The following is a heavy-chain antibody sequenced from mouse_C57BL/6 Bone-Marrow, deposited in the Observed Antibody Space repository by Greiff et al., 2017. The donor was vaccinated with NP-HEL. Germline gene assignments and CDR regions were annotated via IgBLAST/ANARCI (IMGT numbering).Heavy chain of an antibody. CDR2: IYPGNSDT. D-gene: IGHD3-2*02. CDR1: GYTFTSYW. V-gene: IGHV1-5*01. Sequence: DVQLQESGTVLARPGASVKMSCKTSGYTFTSYWMHWVKQRPGQGLEWIGAIYPGNSDTSYNQKFKGKAKLTAVTSASTAYMELSSLTNEDSAVYYCTRLRQLRPHYFDYWGQGTTLTVSS. J-gene: IGHJ2*01. CDR3: TRLRQLRPHYFDY.